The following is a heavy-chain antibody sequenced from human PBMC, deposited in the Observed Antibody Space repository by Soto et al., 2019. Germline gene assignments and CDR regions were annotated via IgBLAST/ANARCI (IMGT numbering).Heavy chain of an antibody. CDR1: GFTFSSYA. CDR3: ANIFPLVIAAARVDY. J-gene: IGHJ4*02. D-gene: IGHD6-13*01. CDR2: ISGSGGST. Sequence: EVQLLESGGGLVQPGGSLRLSCAASGFTFSSYAMSWVRQAPGKGLEWVSAISGSGGSTYYADSAKGRFTISRDNSKNTLYLQMNGLRAEDTAVYYCANIFPLVIAAARVDYWGQGTLVTVSS. V-gene: IGHV3-23*01.